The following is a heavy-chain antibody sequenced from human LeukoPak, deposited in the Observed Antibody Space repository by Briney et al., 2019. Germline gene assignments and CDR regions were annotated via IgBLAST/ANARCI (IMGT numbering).Heavy chain of an antibody. D-gene: IGHD5-18*01. CDR3: VTEVRGYSHDDEDFQH. CDR2: IYHSGST. J-gene: IGHJ1*01. Sequence: SGTLSLTCAVSGGSISSNNWWSWVRQPPGKGLEWIGEIYHSGSTNYNPSLKSRVTISVDKSKNHFSLKLSSVTAADTAVYYCVTEVRGYSHDDEDFQHWGQGTLVTVS. V-gene: IGHV4-4*02. CDR1: GGSISSNNW.